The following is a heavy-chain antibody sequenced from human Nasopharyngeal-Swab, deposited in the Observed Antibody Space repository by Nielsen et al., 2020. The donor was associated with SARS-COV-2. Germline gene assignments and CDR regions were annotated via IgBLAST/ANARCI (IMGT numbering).Heavy chain of an antibody. V-gene: IGHV3-73*01. J-gene: IGHJ4*02. CDR2: IRSKGNNYAT. D-gene: IGHD2-15*01. Sequence: GESLKISCAASGFTFSDSAIHWVCQASGEGLEWVARIRSKGNNYATAYSASVKGRFIIFRDDPTNTAYLQMNSLKTEDTAMYYCTRCGGGCYSGRDYWGQGTLVTVSS. CDR1: GFTFSDSA. CDR3: TRCGGGCYSGRDY.